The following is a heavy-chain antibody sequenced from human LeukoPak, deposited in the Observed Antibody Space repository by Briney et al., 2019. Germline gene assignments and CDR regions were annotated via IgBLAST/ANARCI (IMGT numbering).Heavy chain of an antibody. CDR3: ARGTTPRDYYFDY. CDR2: IWYDGSNK. D-gene: IGHD1-1*01. Sequence: GRSLRLSCAASGFTFCSYGMHWVRQAPGKGLELVALIWYDGSNKYYADSVKGRFTISRDISKNTLYLQMNSLRAEDTAVYYCARGTTPRDYYFDYWGQGTLVTVSS. J-gene: IGHJ4*02. CDR1: GFTFCSYG. V-gene: IGHV3-33*01.